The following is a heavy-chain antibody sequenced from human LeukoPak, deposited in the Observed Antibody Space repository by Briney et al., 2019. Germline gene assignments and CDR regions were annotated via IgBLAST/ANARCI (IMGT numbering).Heavy chain of an antibody. V-gene: IGHV3-11*04. CDR2: ISNSGSIS. J-gene: IGHJ4*02. Sequence: GGSLRLSCAASGFIFSDYYMSWIRQAQGKGLEWVSDISNSGSISNYADSVKGRFTISRDNAKNSLYLQMNRLRAEDTAVYYCARGGYSSSWYSDYWGQGTLVTVSS. D-gene: IGHD6-13*01. CDR3: ARGGYSSSWYSDY. CDR1: GFIFSDYY.